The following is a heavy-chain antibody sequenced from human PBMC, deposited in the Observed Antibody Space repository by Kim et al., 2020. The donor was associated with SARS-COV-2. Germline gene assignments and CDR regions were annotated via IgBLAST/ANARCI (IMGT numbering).Heavy chain of an antibody. Sequence: GGSLRLSCVVSGFSFSDSTIHWVRQASGTGLEWVGRISYKGDNYATAYVESVKGRFTISRDDPKNTAYLQMNSLKTEDTAVYYCMRRAGANAYWGQGTLVTVSS. D-gene: IGHD1-26*01. CDR2: ISYKGDNYAT. CDR1: GFSFSDST. J-gene: IGHJ4*02. CDR3: MRRAGANAY. V-gene: IGHV3-73*01.